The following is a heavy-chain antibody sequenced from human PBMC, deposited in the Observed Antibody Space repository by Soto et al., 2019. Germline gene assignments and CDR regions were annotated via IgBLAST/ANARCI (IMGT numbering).Heavy chain of an antibody. V-gene: IGHV1-69*01. D-gene: IGHD1-20*01. CDR2: ITPVFGTA. CDR3: AREYNWNDVRYGMDV. J-gene: IGHJ6*02. Sequence: QVQLVQSGAEVKKPGSSVKVSCKASGGTFSSYAISWVRQAPGQDLEWMGGITPVFGTANYAQKFQGRVTITADESTTTAYMELSSLRSEDTAVYFCAREYNWNDVRYGMDVWGQGTTVTVSS. CDR1: GGTFSSYA.